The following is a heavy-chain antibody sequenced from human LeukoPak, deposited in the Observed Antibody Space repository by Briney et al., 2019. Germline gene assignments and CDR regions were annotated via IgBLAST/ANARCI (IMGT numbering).Heavy chain of an antibody. CDR1: GGSISSYY. CDR2: IYYSGST. Sequence: PETLSLTCTVSGGSISSYYWSWIRQPPGKGLEWIGYIYYSGSTNYNPSLKSRVTISVDTSKNQFSLKLSSVTAADTAVYYCARDIAAAGTDAFDIWGQGTMVTVSS. D-gene: IGHD6-13*01. CDR3: ARDIAAAGTDAFDI. J-gene: IGHJ3*02. V-gene: IGHV4-59*01.